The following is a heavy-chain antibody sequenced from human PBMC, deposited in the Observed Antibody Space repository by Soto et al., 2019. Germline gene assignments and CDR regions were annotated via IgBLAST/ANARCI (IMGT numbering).Heavy chain of an antibody. CDR1: GFTFSSYG. J-gene: IGHJ6*02. CDR2: ISYDGSNK. CDR3: AKQRDYSGYYYGMDV. V-gene: IGHV3-30*18. Sequence: PGGSLRLSCAASGFTFSSYGMHWVRQAPGKGLEWVAVISYDGSNKYYADSVKGRFTISRDNSKNTLYLQMNSLRAEDTAVYYCAKQRDYSGYYYGMDVWGQGTTVTVSS. D-gene: IGHD1-26*01.